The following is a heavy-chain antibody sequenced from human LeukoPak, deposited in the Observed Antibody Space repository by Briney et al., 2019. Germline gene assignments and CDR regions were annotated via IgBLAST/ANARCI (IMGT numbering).Heavy chain of an antibody. V-gene: IGHV3-9*01. CDR1: GFTFDDYG. CDR3: ARGGYCSSTSCYLDY. D-gene: IGHD2-2*01. Sequence: GGSLRLSCAASGFTFDDYGMHWVRQAPGKGLEWVSGISWNSDSVGYADSVKGRFTISRDNAKNSLYVQMNSLRAEDTAVYYCARGGYCSSTSCYLDYWGQGTLVTVSS. CDR2: ISWNSDSV. J-gene: IGHJ4*02.